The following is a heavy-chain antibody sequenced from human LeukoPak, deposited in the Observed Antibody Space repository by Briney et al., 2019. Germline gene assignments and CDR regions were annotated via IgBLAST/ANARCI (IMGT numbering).Heavy chain of an antibody. D-gene: IGHD7-27*01. J-gene: IGHJ3*02. Sequence: ASVKVSCKASGYTFTSYYMHWLRQAPGQGLEWMGIINPSGGSTSYAQKFQGRVTMTRDTSTSTVYMELSSLRSEDTAVYYCARDRRPELTGHSDAFDIWGQGTTVTVSS. CDR2: INPSGGST. CDR1: GYTFTSYY. CDR3: ARDRRPELTGHSDAFDI. V-gene: IGHV1-46*01.